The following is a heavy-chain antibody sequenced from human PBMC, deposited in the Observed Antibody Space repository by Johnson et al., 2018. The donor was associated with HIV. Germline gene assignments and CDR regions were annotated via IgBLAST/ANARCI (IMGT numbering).Heavy chain of an antibody. J-gene: IGHJ3*02. Sequence: QVQLVESGGGLVQPGGSLRLSCAASGFTFSDYCMSWIRQAPGKGLEWVSYISTGGDTTYYAYSVKGRFTISRDNSKNTLYLQMNRLRAEDTDVYYCASSWGNAFDIWGQGTLVTVSS. CDR3: ASSWGNAFDI. D-gene: IGHD7-27*01. CDR2: ISTGGDTT. CDR1: GFTFSDYC. V-gene: IGHV3-11*04.